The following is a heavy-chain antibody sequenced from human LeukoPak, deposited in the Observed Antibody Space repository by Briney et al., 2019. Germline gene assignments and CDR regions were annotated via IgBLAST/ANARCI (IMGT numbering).Heavy chain of an antibody. V-gene: IGHV3-74*01. CDR3: AREIWGGSYRYGYFDY. Sequence: AGGSLRLSCAASGLTFTRYWMHWVRQAPGKGLVWVSRINSDGSSTIYADSVKGRFTISRDNPRNTVVLQMNSLSAEDTAVYYCAREIWGGSYRYGYFDYWGQGTLVTVSS. CDR1: GLTFTRYW. J-gene: IGHJ4*02. CDR2: INSDGSST. D-gene: IGHD1-26*01.